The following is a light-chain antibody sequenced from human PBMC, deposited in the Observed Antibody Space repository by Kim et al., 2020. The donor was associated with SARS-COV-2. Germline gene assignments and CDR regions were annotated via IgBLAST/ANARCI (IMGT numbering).Light chain of an antibody. V-gene: IGKV3-20*01. CDR2: GAS. CDR3: QQYGRLPIT. J-gene: IGKJ5*01. CDR1: QSVSSNS. Sequence: STGERATLSCRASQSVSSNSLAWYQQKPGQAPRLLIYGASSRATGIPGTFGGSGSGTDFTLTISRLEPEDFAVYYCQQYGRLPITFGQGTRLEIK.